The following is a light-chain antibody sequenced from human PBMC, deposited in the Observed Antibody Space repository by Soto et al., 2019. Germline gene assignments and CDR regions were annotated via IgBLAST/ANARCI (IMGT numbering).Light chain of an antibody. CDR2: EVK. V-gene: IGLV2-14*01. CDR3: TSNTINGTV. J-gene: IGLJ1*01. CDR1: SSDVGAYKT. Sequence: SALTQPASVSGSPGQSITISCTGTSSDVGAYKTVSWYQQHPGKAPKFMIYEVKNRPSGVPNRFSGSRSGNTASLTISGLQAEDEADYYCTSNTINGTVFGTGTKVTVL.